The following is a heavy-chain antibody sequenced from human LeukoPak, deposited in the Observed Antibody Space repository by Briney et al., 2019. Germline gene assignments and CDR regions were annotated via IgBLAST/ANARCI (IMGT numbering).Heavy chain of an antibody. CDR3: ARDKGLGGSYYKPNWFDP. CDR2: IYYSGRT. Sequence: PSETLSLTCTVSGGSINSYYWSWIRQPPGKGLEWIGYIYYSGRTNYNPSLKSRATISVNTSKNQFSLKLSSVTAADTALYYCARDKGLGGSYYKPNWFDPWGQGTLVTVSS. D-gene: IGHD1-26*01. V-gene: IGHV4-59*01. J-gene: IGHJ5*02. CDR1: GGSINSYY.